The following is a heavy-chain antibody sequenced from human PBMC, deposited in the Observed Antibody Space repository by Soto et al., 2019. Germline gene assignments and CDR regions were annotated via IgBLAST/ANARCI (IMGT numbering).Heavy chain of an antibody. Sequence: SETLSLTCTVSGGSISSGGYYWSWIRQHPGKGLEWIGYIYYSGSTYYNPSLKSRVTISVDTSKTQFSLKLSSVTAADTAVYYCARVEAGGAGAGDAFDIWGQGTMVTVSS. CDR2: IYYSGST. J-gene: IGHJ3*02. V-gene: IGHV4-31*03. CDR3: ARVEAGGAGAGDAFDI. D-gene: IGHD6-19*01. CDR1: GGSISSGGYY.